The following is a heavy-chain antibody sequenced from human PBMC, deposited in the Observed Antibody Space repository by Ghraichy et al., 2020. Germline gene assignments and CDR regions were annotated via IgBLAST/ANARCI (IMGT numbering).Heavy chain of an antibody. CDR2: IKQDGSEK. Sequence: GSLRLSCAASGFTFSSYWMSWVRQAPGKGLEWVANIKQDGSEKYYVDSVKGRFTISRDNAKNSLYLQMNSLRAEDTAVYYCARGPWGGYCSGGSCSRGYFDYWGQGTLVTVSS. V-gene: IGHV3-7*01. CDR1: GFTFSSYW. D-gene: IGHD2-15*01. CDR3: ARGPWGGYCSGGSCSRGYFDY. J-gene: IGHJ4*02.